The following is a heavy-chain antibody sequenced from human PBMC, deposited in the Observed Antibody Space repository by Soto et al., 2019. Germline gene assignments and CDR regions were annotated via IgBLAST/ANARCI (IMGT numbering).Heavy chain of an antibody. CDR3: VREPEILDH. CDR2: INNGGREK. V-gene: IGHV3-7*01. J-gene: IGHJ5*02. Sequence: GGSLRLSCAASGFTFSNYWMSWVRQAPGKGLEWVANINNGGREKYYVDSVKGRFTISRDNAKNSLSLQMNSLRVEDTAVYYCVREPEILDHWGPGTLVTVSS. CDR1: GFTFSNYW.